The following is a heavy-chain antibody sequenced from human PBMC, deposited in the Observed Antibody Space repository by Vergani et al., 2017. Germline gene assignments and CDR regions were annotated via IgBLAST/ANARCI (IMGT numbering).Heavy chain of an antibody. CDR1: GFTFSNFG. CDR3: AKEGGGYCSGGTCYPEY. CDR2: IRSDESRR. Sequence: QIQLVESGGGVVQPGGSLRLSCAASGFTFSNFGIHWVRQAPGKGLEWVASIRSDESRRYYGDSMEGPFTISRDNSKNTLYLQMKSLRPEDTAVYYCAKEGGGYCSGGTCYPEYWGQGTLVIVSS. V-gene: IGHV3-30*02. J-gene: IGHJ4*02. D-gene: IGHD2-15*01.